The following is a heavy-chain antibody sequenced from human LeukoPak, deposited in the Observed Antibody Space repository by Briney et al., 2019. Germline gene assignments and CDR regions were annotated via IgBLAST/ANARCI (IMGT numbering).Heavy chain of an antibody. D-gene: IGHD2-15*01. CDR2: IRYDGSNK. J-gene: IGHJ6*03. V-gene: IGHV3-30*02. CDR3: AKDRGGSSYSPFFEYYYYMDV. Sequence: GGSLRLSCAASGFTFSSYGMHWVRQAPGKGLEWVAFIRYDGSNKYYADSVKGRFTISRDNSKNTLYLQMNSLRAEDTAVYYCAKDRGGSSYSPFFEYYYYMDVWGKGTTVTVSS. CDR1: GFTFSSYG.